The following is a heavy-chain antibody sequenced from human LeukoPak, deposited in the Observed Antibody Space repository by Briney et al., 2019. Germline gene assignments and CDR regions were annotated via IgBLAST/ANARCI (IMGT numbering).Heavy chain of an antibody. V-gene: IGHV4-59*08. CDR1: GGSISSYY. Sequence: NTSQTLCLTCTVSGGSISSYYWSWIRQPPGKGLEWIGSIYYSGSTNYNPSLKSRVTISVDTSKNQFSLKLSSVTAADTAVYYCARQYYYGSGSYYTSDYYYGMDVWGQGTTVTVSS. D-gene: IGHD3-10*01. CDR2: IYYSGST. CDR3: ARQYYYGSGSYYTSDYYYGMDV. J-gene: IGHJ6*02.